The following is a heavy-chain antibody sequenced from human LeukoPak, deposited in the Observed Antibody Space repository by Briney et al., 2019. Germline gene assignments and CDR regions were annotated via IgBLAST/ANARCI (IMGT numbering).Heavy chain of an antibody. V-gene: IGHV3-11*01. CDR1: GFTFSDYY. J-gene: IGHJ4*02. CDR3: AKVYSSWYLGAFDY. Sequence: GGSLRLSCAASGFTFSDYYMSWIRQAPGKGLEWVSYISSSGSTIYYADSVKGRFTISRDNAKNSLYLQMNSLRAEDTAVYYCAKVYSSWYLGAFDYWGQGTLVTVSS. D-gene: IGHD6-13*01. CDR2: ISSSGSTI.